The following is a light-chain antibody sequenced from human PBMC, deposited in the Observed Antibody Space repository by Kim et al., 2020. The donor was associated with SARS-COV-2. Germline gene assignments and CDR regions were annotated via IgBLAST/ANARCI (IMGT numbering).Light chain of an antibody. J-gene: IGKJ2*01. CDR1: QSVTSN. CDR3: QQYHNWPYT. V-gene: IGKV3-15*01. Sequence: SVSPGERAPLSCRASQSVTSNLAWYQQKPGQAPRLLIYAASPRATGIPARFSGSGSGTEFTLTITSLKSEDFAVYYCQQYHNWPYTFGQGTKLEI. CDR2: AAS.